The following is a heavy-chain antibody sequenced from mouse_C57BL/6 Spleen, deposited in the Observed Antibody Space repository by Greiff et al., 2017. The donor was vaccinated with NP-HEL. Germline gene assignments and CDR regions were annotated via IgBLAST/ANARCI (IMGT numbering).Heavy chain of an antibody. CDR1: GYTFTDYN. CDR3: ARNRAPYYSNWYFDV. D-gene: IGHD2-5*01. J-gene: IGHJ1*03. Sequence: VQLKQSGPELVKPGASVKIPCKASGYTFTDYNMDWVKQSHGKSLEWIGDINPNNGGTIYNQKFKGKATLTVDKSSSTAYMELRSLTSEDTAVYYCARNRAPYYSNWYFDVWGTGTTVTVSS. CDR2: INPNNGGT. V-gene: IGHV1-18*01.